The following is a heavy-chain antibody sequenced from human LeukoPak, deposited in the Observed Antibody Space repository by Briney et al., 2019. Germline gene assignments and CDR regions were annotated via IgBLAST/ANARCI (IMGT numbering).Heavy chain of an antibody. CDR1: GFTFSSYG. CDR3: AKSGIEAAGSLVYFDY. V-gene: IGHV3-30*18. D-gene: IGHD6-13*01. CDR2: ISYDGSNK. Sequence: GGSLRLSCAASGFTFSSYGMHWVRQAPGKGLECVAIISYDGSNKYYTDSVKGRFTISRDNSKNTLYLQMNSLRAEDTAVYYCAKSGIEAAGSLVYFDYWGQGTLVTASS. J-gene: IGHJ4*02.